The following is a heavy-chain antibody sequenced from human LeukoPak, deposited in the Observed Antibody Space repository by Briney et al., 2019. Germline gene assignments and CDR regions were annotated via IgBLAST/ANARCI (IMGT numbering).Heavy chain of an antibody. CDR2: ISYDGSNK. CDR3: AKERRGYDSRVFDY. D-gene: IGHD5-12*01. J-gene: IGHJ4*02. CDR1: GFTFSSYG. V-gene: IGHV3-30*18. Sequence: GGSPRLSCAASGFTFSSYGMHWVRQAPGKGLEWVAVISYDGSNKYYADSVKGRFTISRDNSKNTLYLQMNSLRAEDTAVYYCAKERRGYDSRVFDYWGQGTLVTVSS.